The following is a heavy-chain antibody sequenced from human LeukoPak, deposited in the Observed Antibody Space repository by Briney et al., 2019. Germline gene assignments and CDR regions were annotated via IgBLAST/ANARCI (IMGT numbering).Heavy chain of an antibody. CDR3: ARNRDGYNSFDY. CDR2: IYYSGSS. J-gene: IGHJ4*02. Sequence: SETLSLTCTVSGGSINNGGYYWSWIPQHPGKGLEWIGYIYYSGSSYYNPSLRSRVTISVDTSKNHFSLKLSSVTAADTAVYYCARNRDGYNSFDYWGQGTLVTVSS. D-gene: IGHD5-24*01. CDR1: GGSINNGGYY. V-gene: IGHV4-31*03.